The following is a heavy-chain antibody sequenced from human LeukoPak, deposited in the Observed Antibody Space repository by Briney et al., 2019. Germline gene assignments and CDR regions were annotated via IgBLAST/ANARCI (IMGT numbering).Heavy chain of an antibody. CDR2: ISYDGKEK. J-gene: IGHJ5*02. CDR3: ARGDRGTAAGNNWFNP. D-gene: IGHD6-13*01. Sequence: SGGSLRLSCAASGFTFSSYSMNWVRQAPGKGLEWVAVISYDGKEKYHADSVKGRFAISRDNSKNTLYLQMNSLRVEDTAVYYCARGDRGTAAGNNWFNPWGQGTLVTVSS. CDR1: GFTFSSYS. V-gene: IGHV3-30*03.